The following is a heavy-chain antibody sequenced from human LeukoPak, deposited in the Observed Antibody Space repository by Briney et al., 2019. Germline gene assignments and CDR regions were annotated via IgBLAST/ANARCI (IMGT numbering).Heavy chain of an antibody. Sequence: SETLSLTCTVSGGSISSYYWSWIRQPPGKGVEWIGYIYYSGSTNYNPSLKSRVTISVDTSKNQFSLKLSSVTAADTAVYYCARGGGYCSGGSCYGNDYWGQGTLVTVSS. CDR1: GGSISSYY. CDR3: ARGGGYCSGGSCYGNDY. V-gene: IGHV4-59*01. CDR2: IYYSGST. D-gene: IGHD2-15*01. J-gene: IGHJ4*02.